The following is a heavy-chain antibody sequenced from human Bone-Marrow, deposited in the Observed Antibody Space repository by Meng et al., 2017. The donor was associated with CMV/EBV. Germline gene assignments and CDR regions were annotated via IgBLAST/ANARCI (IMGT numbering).Heavy chain of an antibody. CDR3: ARDKRVVPAAIAHYYGMDV. D-gene: IGHD2-2*01. V-gene: IGHV3-21*01. CDR2: ISSSSSYI. J-gene: IGHJ6*01. Sequence: GESLKISCAASGFTFSSYWMSWVRQAPGKGLEWVSSISSSSSYIYYADSVKGRFTISRDNAKNSLYLQMNSLRAEDTAVYYCARDKRVVPAAIAHYYGMDVWGQGTTVTVYS. CDR1: GFTFSSYW.